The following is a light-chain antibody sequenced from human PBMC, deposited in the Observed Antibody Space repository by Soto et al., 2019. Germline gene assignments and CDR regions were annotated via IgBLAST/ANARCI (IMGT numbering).Light chain of an antibody. CDR1: QSISNH. J-gene: IGKJ1*01. CDR2: AAS. V-gene: IGKV1-39*01. Sequence: DIQITQSTSSLSASVEDRFIITCRASQSISNHLNWYQQKPGKAPKLLIFAASSLQSGVPSRFSGSRFGPDFTLTISSLQPEDFATYYCQQSYSSPPTFGQVTKVDI. CDR3: QQSYSSPPT.